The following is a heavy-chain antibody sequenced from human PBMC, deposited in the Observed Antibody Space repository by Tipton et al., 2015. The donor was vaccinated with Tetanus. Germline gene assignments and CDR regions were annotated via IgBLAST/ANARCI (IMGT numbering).Heavy chain of an antibody. Sequence: SLRLSCAASGFIFSSYGIHWVRQAPGKGLEWVAVSWYDGTDKYYGDSVKGRFTMSRDNSKNTLYLQMNSLRAEDTAVYYCARESYCSGGSCVSGDFDNWGQGTQVTVAS. CDR1: GFIFSSYG. CDR3: ARESYCSGGSCVSGDFDN. D-gene: IGHD2-15*01. CDR2: SWYDGTDK. J-gene: IGHJ4*02. V-gene: IGHV3-33*01.